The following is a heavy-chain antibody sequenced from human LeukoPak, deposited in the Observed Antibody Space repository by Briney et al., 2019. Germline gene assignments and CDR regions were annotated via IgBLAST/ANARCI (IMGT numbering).Heavy chain of an antibody. D-gene: IGHD5-18*01. V-gene: IGHV4-39*01. Sequence: SETLSLTCTVSGGSISSSSYYWGWIRQPPGKGLEWIGSNYYSGSTYYNPSLKSRVTISVDTSKNQFSLKLSSVTAADTAVYYCARYVDTAMVTRVDPWGQGTLVTVSS. CDR2: NYYSGST. CDR3: ARYVDTAMVTRVDP. J-gene: IGHJ5*02. CDR1: GGSISSSSYY.